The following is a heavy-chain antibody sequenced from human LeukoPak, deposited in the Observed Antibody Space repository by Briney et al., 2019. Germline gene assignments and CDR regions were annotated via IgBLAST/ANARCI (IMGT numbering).Heavy chain of an antibody. Sequence: PSETLSLTCTVSGGSISGYYWSWIRQPPGQGLEWIGYIHYSGSTDYNPSLKGRVTISLDMSKNQFSLKINSMTAADTAVYYCAAFRQWLVILDYWGQGTLVTVSS. CDR3: AAFRQWLVILDY. V-gene: IGHV4-59*01. D-gene: IGHD6-19*01. CDR2: IHYSGST. J-gene: IGHJ4*02. CDR1: GGSISGYY.